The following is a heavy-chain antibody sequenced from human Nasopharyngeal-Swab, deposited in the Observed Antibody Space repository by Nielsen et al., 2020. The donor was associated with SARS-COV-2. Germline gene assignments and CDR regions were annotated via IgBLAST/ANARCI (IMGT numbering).Heavy chain of an antibody. CDR1: GGSISSYY. D-gene: IGHD3-10*01. J-gene: IGHJ4*02. Sequence: SETLSLTCTVSGGSISSYYWSWIRQPPGKGLEWIGYIYYSGSTNYNPSLKSRVTISVDTSKNQFSLKLSSVTAADTAVYYCARGYGSGSSVYFDYWGQGTLVTVSS. V-gene: IGHV4-59*01. CDR2: IYYSGST. CDR3: ARGYGSGSSVYFDY.